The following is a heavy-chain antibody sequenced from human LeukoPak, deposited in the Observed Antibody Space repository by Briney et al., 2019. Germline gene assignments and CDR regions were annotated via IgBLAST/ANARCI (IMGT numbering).Heavy chain of an antibody. Sequence: GSLRLSCAASGFTFSSYGMHWVRQAPGKGLEWVSTISGSGDPTYYADSVKGRFTISRDNSENTLYLQMNSLRAEDTAVYYCAKVKSSGYYPTDLDYWGQGTLVTVSS. CDR1: GFTFSSYG. J-gene: IGHJ4*02. D-gene: IGHD3-22*01. CDR2: ISGSGDPT. V-gene: IGHV3-23*01. CDR3: AKVKSSGYYPTDLDY.